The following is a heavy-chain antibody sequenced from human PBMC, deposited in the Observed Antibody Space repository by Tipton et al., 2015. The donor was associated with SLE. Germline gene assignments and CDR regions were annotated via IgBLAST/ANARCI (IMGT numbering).Heavy chain of an antibody. D-gene: IGHD3-10*01. J-gene: IGHJ4*01. CDR1: GFTFSDYY. CDR3: ARGAKERITLVRVRPYYFDY. V-gene: IGHV4-34*01. CDR2: TNPSGNT. Sequence: LRLSCAASGFTFSDYYMSWIRQAPGKGLEWIGQTNPSGNTNYNPSLKSRVTISVDTSNNQLSLKLTSVTAADTAVYYCARGAKERITLVRVRPYYFDYWGQGSLVTVSS.